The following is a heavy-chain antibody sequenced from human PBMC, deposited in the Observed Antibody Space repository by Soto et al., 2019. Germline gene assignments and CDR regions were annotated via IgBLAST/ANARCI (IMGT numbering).Heavy chain of an antibody. Sequence: ASVKVSCKASGYTFTSYYMHWVRQAPGQGLEWMGIINPSGGSTSYAQKFQGRVTMTRDTSTSTVYMELSSLRSEDTAVYYCARDFGSSAGSYSSGPTYAFDIWGQGKTVTVSS. D-gene: IGHD6-19*01. J-gene: IGHJ3*02. V-gene: IGHV1-46*01. CDR1: GYTFTSYY. CDR2: INPSGGST. CDR3: ARDFGSSAGSYSSGPTYAFDI.